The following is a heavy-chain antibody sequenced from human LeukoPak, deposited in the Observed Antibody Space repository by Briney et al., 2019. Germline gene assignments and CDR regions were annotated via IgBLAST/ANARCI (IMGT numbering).Heavy chain of an antibody. J-gene: IGHJ4*02. D-gene: IGHD3-10*01. Sequence: SGGSLRLSCAASGFTFSSYWMHWVRQAQWKGLVLVVRINSDWIRRSYADSVKGRFTISRDNAKNTLYLQMNSLRAEDTAVYYCARDGDAVTMDYWGQGTLVTVSS. CDR2: INSDWIRR. CDR3: ARDGDAVTMDY. V-gene: IGHV3-74*01. CDR1: GFTFSSYW.